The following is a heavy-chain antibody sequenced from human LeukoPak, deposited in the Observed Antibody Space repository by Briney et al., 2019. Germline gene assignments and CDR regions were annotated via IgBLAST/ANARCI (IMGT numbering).Heavy chain of an antibody. D-gene: IGHD5-18*01. V-gene: IGHV4-61*02. CDR2: IYTSGST. Sequence: SETLSLTCTVSGGSISSGSYYWSRIRQPAGKGLEWIGRIYTSGSTNYNPSLKSRVTISVDTSKNQFSLKLSSVTAADTAVYYCARAQGQWIQLPAYYYMDVWGKGTTVTISS. CDR1: GGSISSGSYY. J-gene: IGHJ6*03. CDR3: ARAQGQWIQLPAYYYMDV.